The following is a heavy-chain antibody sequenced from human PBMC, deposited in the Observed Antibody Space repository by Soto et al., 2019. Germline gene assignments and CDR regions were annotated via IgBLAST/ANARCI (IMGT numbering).Heavy chain of an antibody. D-gene: IGHD2-2*01. Sequence: ASLKVSCKAYGGTFSIYPISWVRQSPEQGLEWLGGIIPIFGTANYAQKFQGRVTITADESTSTAYMELSSLRSEDTAVYYCARGYQLLESYNWFDPGGQGTLVTVSS. CDR3: ARGYQLLESYNWFDP. CDR2: IIPIFGTA. J-gene: IGHJ5*02. CDR1: GGTFSIYP. V-gene: IGHV1-69*13.